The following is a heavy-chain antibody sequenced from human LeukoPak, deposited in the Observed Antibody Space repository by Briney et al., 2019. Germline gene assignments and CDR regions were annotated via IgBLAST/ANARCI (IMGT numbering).Heavy chain of an antibody. CDR3: ASRDVCSGGTCYGIAY. CDR2: ITGGGGST. Sequence: GGSLRLSCAASGSTFSSLGMQWVRQAPGKGLEWVSHITGGGGSTDYADSVKGRFTISRDNSKNTLYLQMNILRAEDTAVYYCASRDVCSGGTCYGIAYWGQGTLVTVSS. D-gene: IGHD2-15*01. CDR1: GSTFSSLG. J-gene: IGHJ4*02. V-gene: IGHV3-23*01.